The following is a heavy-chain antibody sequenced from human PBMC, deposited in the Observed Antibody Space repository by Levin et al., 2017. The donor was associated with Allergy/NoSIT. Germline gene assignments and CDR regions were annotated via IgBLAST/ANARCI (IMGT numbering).Heavy chain of an antibody. D-gene: IGHD1-26*01. V-gene: IGHV3-30*18. Sequence: PGGSLRLSCAASGLTFSSSDFHWVRQAPGKGLEWVAVISYDGRGRYYADSVKGRFTISRDDSKNTLYLQMNSLRVEDTALYHCAKGWSYGDYWGQGTLVTVSS. CDR2: ISYDGRGR. J-gene: IGHJ4*02. CDR3: AKGWSYGDY. CDR1: GLTFSSSD.